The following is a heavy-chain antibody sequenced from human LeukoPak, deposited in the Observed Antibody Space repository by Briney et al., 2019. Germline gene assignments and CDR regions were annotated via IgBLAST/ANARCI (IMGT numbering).Heavy chain of an antibody. Sequence: ASVKVSCKASGYIFTGYYMHWVRQAPGQGLEWMGWINPNSGGTNYAQKFQGRVTMTRDTSISTAYMELSSLRSGDTAVYYCARATPGGLHGYSFDYWGQGTVVTVYS. V-gene: IGHV1-2*02. CDR2: INPNSGGT. CDR1: GYIFTGYY. D-gene: IGHD5-24*01. CDR3: ARATPGGLHGYSFDY. J-gene: IGHJ4*02.